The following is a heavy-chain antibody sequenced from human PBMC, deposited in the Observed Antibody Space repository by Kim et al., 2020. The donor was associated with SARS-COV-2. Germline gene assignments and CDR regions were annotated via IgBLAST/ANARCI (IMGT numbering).Heavy chain of an antibody. CDR1: GGSISSSSYY. CDR2: IYYSGNT. Sequence: SETLSLTCTVSGGSISSSSYYWGRLRQPPGKGLEWIVSIYYSGNTNYNPSLTSRVTISADTSKNPFSLNLSAVTAADSAVYYCGRRRGRGCIITLGMDV. D-gene: IGHD3-16*01. CDR3: GRRRGRGCIITLGMDV. J-gene: IGHJ6*01. V-gene: IGHV4-39*01.